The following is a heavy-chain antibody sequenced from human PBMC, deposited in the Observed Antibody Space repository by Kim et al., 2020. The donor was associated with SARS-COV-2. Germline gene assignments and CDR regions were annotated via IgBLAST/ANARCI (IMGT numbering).Heavy chain of an antibody. CDR1: GGTFSSYA. CDR3: ARDPDTAMARDY. Sequence: SVKVSCKASGGTFSSYAISWVRQAPGQGLEWMGRIIPILGIANYAQKFQGRVTITADKSTSTAYMELSSLRSEDTAVYYCARDPDTAMARDYWGQGTLVTVSS. CDR2: IIPILGIA. D-gene: IGHD5-18*01. V-gene: IGHV1-69*04. J-gene: IGHJ4*02.